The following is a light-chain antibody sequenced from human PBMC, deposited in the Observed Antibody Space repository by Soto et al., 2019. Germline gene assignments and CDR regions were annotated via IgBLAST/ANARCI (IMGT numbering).Light chain of an antibody. Sequence: EILTRQSPNTLSVSPGERATLSCRASQSVYNNLAWYQQKPGQAPRLLIYGASTRATGIPARFSGSGSGTEFTLTISSLQSEDFAVYYCQQYNNLPPVTFGPGTNVDI. V-gene: IGKV3-15*01. J-gene: IGKJ3*01. CDR3: QQYNNLPPVT. CDR2: GAS. CDR1: QSVYNN.